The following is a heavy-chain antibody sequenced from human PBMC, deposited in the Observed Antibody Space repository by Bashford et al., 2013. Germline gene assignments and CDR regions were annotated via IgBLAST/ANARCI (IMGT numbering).Heavy chain of an antibody. CDR1: GFSLSNARMG. CDR3: AKDVRVRGAYSSTPYYSGMDV. Sequence: SGPTLVKPTETLTLTCTVSGFSLSNARMGVSWIRQPPGKALEWLAHIFSNDEKSYSTSLKSRLTISKDTSKSQVVLTMTNMDPEDTALYYCAKDVRVRGAYSSTPYYSGMDVWGQGTTVTVSS. D-gene: IGHD2-21*01. J-gene: IGHJ6*02. CDR2: IFSNDEK. V-gene: IGHV2-26*01.